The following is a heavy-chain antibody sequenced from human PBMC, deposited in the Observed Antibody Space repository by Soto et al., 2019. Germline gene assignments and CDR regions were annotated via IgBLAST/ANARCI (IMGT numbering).Heavy chain of an antibody. Sequence: PSETLSLTCTVSGGSISSYYWSWIRQPPGKGLEWIGYISYRGVALYNPSLKSRVTISVDTSKNQFSLKLSSVTAADTAVYYCARRGPDNWFDPWGQGTLVTVSS. D-gene: IGHD5-12*01. CDR2: ISYRGVA. CDR1: GGSISSYY. CDR3: ARRGPDNWFDP. V-gene: IGHV4-59*08. J-gene: IGHJ5*02.